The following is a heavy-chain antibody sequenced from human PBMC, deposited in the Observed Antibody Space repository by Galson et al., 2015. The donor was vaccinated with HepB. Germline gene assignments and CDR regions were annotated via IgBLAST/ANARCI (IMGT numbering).Heavy chain of an antibody. J-gene: IGHJ6*02. D-gene: IGHD3-10*01. Sequence: SVKVSCKASGFTFTSSATQWVRQARGQRLEWIGWIVVGSGNTNYAQKFQERVTITRDMSTSTAYMELSSLRSEDTAVYYCAADATILWFGELHFYGMDVWGQGTTVTVSS. CDR3: AADATILWFGELHFYGMDV. CDR2: IVVGSGNT. V-gene: IGHV1-58*02. CDR1: GFTFTSSA.